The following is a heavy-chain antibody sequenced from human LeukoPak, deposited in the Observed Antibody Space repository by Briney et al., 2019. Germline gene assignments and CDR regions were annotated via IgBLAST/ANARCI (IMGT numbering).Heavy chain of an antibody. V-gene: IGHV4-59*01. Sequence: SETLSLTRTVSGDSFSYFYWSWIRQPPGKGLEWIGYIYNSGSTSYNPSLKSRVTISLDTSQNQFSLKLSSLTAADTAVYYCARGVVAAAGRTFDFWGQGTLVTVSS. CDR3: ARGVVAAAGRTFDF. J-gene: IGHJ4*02. D-gene: IGHD6-13*01. CDR1: GDSFSYFY. CDR2: IYNSGST.